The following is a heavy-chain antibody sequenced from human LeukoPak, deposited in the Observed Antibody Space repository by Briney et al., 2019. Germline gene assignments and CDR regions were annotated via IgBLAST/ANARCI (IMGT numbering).Heavy chain of an antibody. CDR1: GFTFSSYW. J-gene: IGHJ6*02. CDR2: IKQDGSEK. D-gene: IGHD3-22*01. Sequence: GGSLRLSCAASGFTFSSYWMSWVRQAPGKGLEWVANIKQDGSEKYYADSVKGRFTISRDNSKNTLYLQMNSLRAEDTAVYYCAKEDYYDREGMDVWGQGTTVTVSS. CDR3: AKEDYYDREGMDV. V-gene: IGHV3-7*01.